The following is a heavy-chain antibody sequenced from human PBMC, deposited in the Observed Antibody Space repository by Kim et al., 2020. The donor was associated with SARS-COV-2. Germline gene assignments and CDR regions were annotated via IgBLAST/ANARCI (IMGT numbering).Heavy chain of an antibody. J-gene: IGHJ6*02. CDR3: ARAPSENYGMDV. V-gene: IGHV1-46*01. Sequence: QQSPGRATMTRDTPTSTVYMELSSLTSEDTAVYYCARAPSENYGMDVWGQGTTVTVSS.